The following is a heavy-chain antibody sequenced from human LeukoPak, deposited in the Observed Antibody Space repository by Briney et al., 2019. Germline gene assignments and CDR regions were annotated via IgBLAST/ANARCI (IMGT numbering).Heavy chain of an antibody. CDR2: INPSGGST. Sequence: ASVKVTCKASGYTFTSYYMHWVRQAPGQGLEWMGIINPSGGSTSYAQKFQGRVTMTRDTSTSTVYMELSSLRSEDTAVHYCARVGFGELYFDYWGQGTLVTVSS. J-gene: IGHJ4*02. D-gene: IGHD3-10*01. V-gene: IGHV1-46*01. CDR3: ARVGFGELYFDY. CDR1: GYTFTSYY.